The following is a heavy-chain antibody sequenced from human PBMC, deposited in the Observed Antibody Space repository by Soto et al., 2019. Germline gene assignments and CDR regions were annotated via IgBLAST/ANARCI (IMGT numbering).Heavy chain of an antibody. D-gene: IGHD6-6*01. CDR2: ISSSSSYI. J-gene: IGHJ4*02. CDR3: ARDLLAMYSSSSATPPGY. CDR1: GFTFSSYS. Sequence: EVQLVESGGGLVKPGGSLRLSCAASGFTFSSYSMNWVRQAPGKGLEWVSSISSSSSYIYYADSVKGRFTISRDNAKNSLYLQMNSLRAEDTAVYYCARDLLAMYSSSSATPPGYWGQGTLVTVSS. V-gene: IGHV3-21*01.